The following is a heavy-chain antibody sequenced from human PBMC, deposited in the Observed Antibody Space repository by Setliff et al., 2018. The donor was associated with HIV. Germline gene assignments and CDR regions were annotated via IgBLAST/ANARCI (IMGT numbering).Heavy chain of an antibody. CDR3: AKAGGGILYFYYMDV. CDR2: MSGSGVST. V-gene: IGHV3-23*01. D-gene: IGHD2-15*01. CDR1: GFAFSSHA. Sequence: GGSLRLSCAASGFAFSSHAMNWVRQAPGKGLAWFSAMSGSGVSTYSADSVKGRFTISRDNSKNTLYLQLTSLRAEDTAVYYCAKAGGGILYFYYMDVWVKGTTVTVSS. J-gene: IGHJ6*03.